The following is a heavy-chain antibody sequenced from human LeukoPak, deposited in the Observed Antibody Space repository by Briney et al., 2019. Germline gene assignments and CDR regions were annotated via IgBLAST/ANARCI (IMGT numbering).Heavy chain of an antibody. CDR2: IRYDGRNK. CDR3: AKGLEKYYDSSGPPGAFDI. CDR1: GFTFSSYA. Sequence: GGSLRLSCAASGFTFSSYAMHWVRQAPGKGLEWVAFIRYDGRNKYYADSVKGRFTISRDNSKNTLYLQMNSLRAEDTAVYYCAKGLEKYYDSSGPPGAFDIWGQGTMVTVSS. V-gene: IGHV3-30*02. D-gene: IGHD3-22*01. J-gene: IGHJ3*02.